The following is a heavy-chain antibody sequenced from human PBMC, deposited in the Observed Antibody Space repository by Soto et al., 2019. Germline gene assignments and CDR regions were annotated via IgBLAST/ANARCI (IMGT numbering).Heavy chain of an antibody. CDR1: GFTFGDYA. CDR3: VKKGSRSSVICYAAFDI. D-gene: IGHD2-2*01. CDR2: ISSDGGST. V-gene: IGHV3-64*05. Sequence: PGGSLRLSCSASGFTFGDYAMHWVRQAPGKGLEYVAAISSDGGSTDYADSVKDRFTVSRDNSKNTLYVQMSGLKAEDTAVYYCVKKGSRSSVICYAAFDIWGEGTVVTVSS. J-gene: IGHJ3*02.